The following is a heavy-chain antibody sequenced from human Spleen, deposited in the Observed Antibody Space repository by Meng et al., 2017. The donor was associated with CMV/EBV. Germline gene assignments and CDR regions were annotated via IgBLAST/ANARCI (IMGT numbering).Heavy chain of an antibody. CDR3: ARDRLSPRYDYTSASSEAIHGVDV. J-gene: IGHJ6*02. Sequence: GESLKISCAASGFTFSSYGMHWVRQAPGKGLEWVAVISYDGRNKFYADSVEGRFIISRDNSKNTLYLQLNSLRAEDTAVYYCARDRLSPRYDYTSASSEAIHGVDVWGQG. V-gene: IGHV3-30*05. D-gene: IGHD3-3*01. CDR1: GFTFSSYG. CDR2: ISYDGRNK.